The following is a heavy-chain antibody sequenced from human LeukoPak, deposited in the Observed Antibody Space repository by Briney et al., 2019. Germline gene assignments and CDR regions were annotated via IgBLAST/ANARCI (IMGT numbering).Heavy chain of an antibody. CDR3: ARSPSYDFWSGVRDFDY. V-gene: IGHV4-31*03. Sequence: SETLSLTCTVSGGSISSGGYYWSWIRQHPGKGLEWIGYIYYSGSTYYNPSLKSRVTISVDTSKNQFSLKLRSVTAADTAVYYCARSPSYDFWSGVRDFDYWGQGTLVTVSS. CDR2: IYYSGST. D-gene: IGHD3/OR15-3a*01. CDR1: GGSISSGGYY. J-gene: IGHJ4*02.